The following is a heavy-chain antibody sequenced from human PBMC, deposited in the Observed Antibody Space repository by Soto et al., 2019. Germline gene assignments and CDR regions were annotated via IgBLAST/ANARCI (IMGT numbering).Heavy chain of an antibody. CDR1: GYTFSNYG. CDR2: ISAINGTA. V-gene: IGHV1-18*01. J-gene: IGHJ6*02. CDR3: ARTKSLAAATVYYYYGMDV. D-gene: IGHD6-6*01. Sequence: ASVKVSCKASGYTFSNYGISWVRQAPGQGLDWMGGISAINGTANYAQKFQGRVTITIEASTSTAYMELSSLRSEDTAVYYCARTKSLAAATVYYYYGMDVWGQGTTVTVSS.